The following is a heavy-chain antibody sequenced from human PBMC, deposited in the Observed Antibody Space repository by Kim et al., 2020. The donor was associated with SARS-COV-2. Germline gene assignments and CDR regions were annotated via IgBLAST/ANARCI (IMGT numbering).Heavy chain of an antibody. V-gene: IGHV3-11*05. J-gene: IGHJ4*02. CDR3: ARDGSGWYWGMDY. CDR2: ISSSSSYT. CDR1: GFTFSDYY. D-gene: IGHD6-19*01. Sequence: GGSLRLYCAASGFTFSDYYMSWIRQAPGKGLEWVSYISSSSSYTNYADSVKGRFTISRDNAKNSLYLQMNSLRAEDTAVYYCARDGSGWYWGMDYWGQGTLVTVSS.